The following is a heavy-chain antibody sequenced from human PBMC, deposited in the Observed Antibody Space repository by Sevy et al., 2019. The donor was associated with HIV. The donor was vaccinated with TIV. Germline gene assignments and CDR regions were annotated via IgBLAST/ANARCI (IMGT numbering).Heavy chain of an antibody. V-gene: IGHV1-8*03. J-gene: IGHJ3*02. CDR2: MNPNSGNT. CDR1: GYTFTSYD. Sequence: ASVKVSCKASGYTFTSYDINWVRQATGQGLAWMGWMNPNSGNTGYAQKFQGRVTITRNTSISTAYMELSSLRSEDTAVYYCARGEGGYSGYDTAFDIWGQGTMVTVSS. CDR3: ARGEGGYSGYDTAFDI. D-gene: IGHD5-12*01.